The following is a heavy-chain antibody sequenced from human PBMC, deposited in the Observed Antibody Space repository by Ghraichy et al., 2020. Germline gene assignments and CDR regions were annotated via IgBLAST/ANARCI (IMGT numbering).Heavy chain of an antibody. CDR2: IWYDGSNK. J-gene: IGHJ4*02. D-gene: IGHD2/OR15-2a*01. CDR1: GFTFSSYG. CDR3: AREPQYSGFDY. Sequence: GGSLRLSCAASGFTFSSYGMHWVRQAPGKGLEWVAVIWYDGSNKYYADSVKGRFTISRDNSKNTLYLQMNSLRAEDTAVYYCAREPQYSGFDYWGQGTLVTVSS. V-gene: IGHV3-33*01.